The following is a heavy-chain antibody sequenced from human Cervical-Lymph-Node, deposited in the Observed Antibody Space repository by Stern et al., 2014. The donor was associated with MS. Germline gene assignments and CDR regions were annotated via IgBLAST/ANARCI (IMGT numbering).Heavy chain of an antibody. CDR3: ASAHPATRRGYKGMNV. V-gene: IGHV1-69*01. J-gene: IGHJ6*02. D-gene: IGHD2-2*01. Sequence: QMQLVPSGSEVRKPGSSVNVTCKASGGTFRSFAVNWVRQAPGQGLEWVGGIIPVFGTPTYAQKFQGRITVISDESTNTVYLELSRLTSDDTATYFCASAHPATRRGYKGMNVWGQGTTIAVSS. CDR1: GGTFRSFA. CDR2: IIPVFGTP.